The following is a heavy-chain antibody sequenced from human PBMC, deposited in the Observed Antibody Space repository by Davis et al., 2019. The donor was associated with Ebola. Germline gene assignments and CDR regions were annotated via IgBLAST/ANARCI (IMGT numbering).Heavy chain of an antibody. V-gene: IGHV3-7*01. CDR2: IGQDGSEV. Sequence: PGGSLRLSCVASGFTFRTYWMSWVRQAPGKGLEWVANIGQDGSEVYYMGSVKGRFTISRDNAMNSLYLQMNSLRAEDTAVYYCARDKVVGASWFDPWGQGTLVTVSS. D-gene: IGHD1-26*01. CDR3: ARDKVVGASWFDP. CDR1: GFTFRTYW. J-gene: IGHJ5*02.